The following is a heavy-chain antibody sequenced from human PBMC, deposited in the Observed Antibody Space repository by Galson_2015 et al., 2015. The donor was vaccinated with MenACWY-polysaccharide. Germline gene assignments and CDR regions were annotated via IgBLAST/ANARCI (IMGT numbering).Heavy chain of an antibody. V-gene: IGHV3-30-3*01. CDR2: ISYDGSNK. Sequence: LRLSCAASGFTFSSYAIHWVRPAPGKGLEWVAIISYDGSNKYYADSVKGQFTISRDNSKNTMYLQMNSLKSDDTAVYYCARTYCSRTTCYGMDVWGQGTTVTVSS. CDR3: ARTYCSRTTCYGMDV. D-gene: IGHD2/OR15-2a*01. CDR1: GFTFSSYA. J-gene: IGHJ6*02.